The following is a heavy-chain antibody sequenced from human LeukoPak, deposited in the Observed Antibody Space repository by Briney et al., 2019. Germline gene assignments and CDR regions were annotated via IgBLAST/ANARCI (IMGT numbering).Heavy chain of an antibody. J-gene: IGHJ4*02. CDR1: GGSISSYY. D-gene: IGHD3-22*01. V-gene: IGHV4-59*01. CDR3: ARKHYYDSSGYSAYFDY. Sequence: PSETLSLTCTVSGGSISSYYWSWIRQPPGKGLEWIGYIYYSGSTNYNPSLKSRVTISVDTSKNQFSLKLSSVTAADTAVYYCARKHYYDSSGYSAYFDYWGQGTLVTVSS. CDR2: IYYSGST.